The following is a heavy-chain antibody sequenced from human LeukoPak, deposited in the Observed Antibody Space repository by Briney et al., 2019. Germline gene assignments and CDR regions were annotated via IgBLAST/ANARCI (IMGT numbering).Heavy chain of an antibody. Sequence: SETLSLTCIVSVGSISSSSYYWGWIRQPPGKGLEWIGSIYYSGSTYYNPSLKSRVTISVDTSKNQVSLKLSSVTAADTAVYYSARDVDLYRNLNWFDPWGQGTLVTVSS. CDR1: VGSISSSSYY. J-gene: IGHJ5*02. CDR2: IYYSGST. D-gene: IGHD4-11*01. V-gene: IGHV4-39*07. CDR3: ARDVDLYRNLNWFDP.